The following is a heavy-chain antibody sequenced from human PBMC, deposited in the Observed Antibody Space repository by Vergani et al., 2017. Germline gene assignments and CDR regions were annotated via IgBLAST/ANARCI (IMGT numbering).Heavy chain of an antibody. V-gene: IGHV1-24*01. CDR3: ATEGWLHPLAETRHFDY. CDR2: FDPEDGET. CDR1: GYTLTELS. J-gene: IGHJ4*02. Sequence: QVQLVQSGAEVKKPGASVKVSCKVSGYTLTELSMPWVRQAPGKGLEWLGVFDPEDGETIYAQKFQGRVTMTEDTSTDTAYMELSSLRSEDTAVYYCATEGWLHPLAETRHFDYWGQGTLVTVSS. D-gene: IGHD5-12*01.